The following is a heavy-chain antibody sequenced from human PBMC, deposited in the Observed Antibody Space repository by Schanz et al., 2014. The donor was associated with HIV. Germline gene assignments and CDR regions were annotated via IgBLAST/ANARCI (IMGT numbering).Heavy chain of an antibody. Sequence: QVQLLQSGTAVKKPGSSVKVSCKASGGTFSSSAISWVRQAPGQGLEWMGGIIPIFDTTNYAQKFQGRVTITADKSTSTVYMDLSSLRSEDTAVYYCARTYTGDWSTGADWGQGTLVTVSS. V-gene: IGHV1-69*06. CDR2: IIPIFDTT. D-gene: IGHD2-21*02. CDR3: ARTYTGDWSTGAD. J-gene: IGHJ4*02. CDR1: GGTFSSSA.